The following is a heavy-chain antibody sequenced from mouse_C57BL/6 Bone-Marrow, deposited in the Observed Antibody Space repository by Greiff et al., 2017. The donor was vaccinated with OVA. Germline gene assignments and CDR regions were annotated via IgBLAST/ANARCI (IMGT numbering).Heavy chain of an antibody. J-gene: IGHJ2*01. CDR2: IDPETCGT. CDR3: TRVGNGYPPDFGY. CDR1: GYTFTDYE. D-gene: IGHD2-2*01. Sequence: QVQLKQSGAELVRPGASVKLSCKASGYTFTDYEMHCVKQTPVHGLEWIGAIDPETCGTAYNQKFKGKATLTADKSSSTAYMELRSLTSEDSAVFYGTRVGNGYPPDFGYWGQGTTLTAS. V-gene: IGHV1-23*01.